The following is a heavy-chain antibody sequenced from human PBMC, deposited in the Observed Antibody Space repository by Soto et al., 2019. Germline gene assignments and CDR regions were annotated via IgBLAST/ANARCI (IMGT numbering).Heavy chain of an antibody. CDR3: ARWSGYADA. V-gene: IGHV3-23*01. J-gene: IGHJ4*02. CDR2: ISGGGTGT. Sequence: GGSLRLSCAASGFTFTNYALHWVRQAPGKGLEWVSSISGGGTGTYSADSVRGRFTISVDNSKNTVYLQMDSLRADDTAVYYCARWSGYADAWGQGTRVTVSS. D-gene: IGHD4-17*01. CDR1: GFTFTNYA.